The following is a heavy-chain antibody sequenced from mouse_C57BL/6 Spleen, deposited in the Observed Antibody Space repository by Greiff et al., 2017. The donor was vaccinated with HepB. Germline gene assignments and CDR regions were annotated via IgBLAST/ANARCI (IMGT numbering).Heavy chain of an antibody. CDR3: ARHFHYGTSYGDYFDY. D-gene: IGHD1-1*01. CDR1: GFTFSSYG. Sequence: EVKLMESGGDLVKPGGSLKLSCAASGFTFSSYGMSWVRQTPDKRLEWVATISSGGSYTYYPDSVKGRFTISRDNAKNTLYLHMSSLKSEDTAMYYCARHFHYGTSYGDYFDYWGQGTTLTVSS. J-gene: IGHJ2*01. V-gene: IGHV5-6*01. CDR2: ISSGGSYT.